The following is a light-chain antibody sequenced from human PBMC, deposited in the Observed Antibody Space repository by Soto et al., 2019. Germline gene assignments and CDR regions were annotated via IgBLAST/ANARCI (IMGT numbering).Light chain of an antibody. CDR3: QQYNSYSET. V-gene: IGKV1-5*03. CDR1: QGISSY. CDR2: KAS. Sequence: TQLTQSPSFLSASVGDRVTTPCRASQGISSYLAWYQQKPGKAPKLLIYKASSLESGVPSRFSGSGSGTDFTLTISSLQPDDFATYYCQQYNSYSETFGQGTKVDI. J-gene: IGKJ1*01.